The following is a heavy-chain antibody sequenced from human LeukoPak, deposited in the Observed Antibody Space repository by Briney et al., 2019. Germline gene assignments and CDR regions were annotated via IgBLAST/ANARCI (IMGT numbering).Heavy chain of an antibody. V-gene: IGHV4-34*01. J-gene: IGHJ4*02. CDR2: INHSGST. D-gene: IGHD3-22*01. CDR1: GGSFSGYY. Sequence: SETLSLTCAVYGGSFSGYYWSWIRQPPGKGLEWIGEINHSGSTNYNPSLKSRVTISVDTSKNQFSLKLSSVTAADTAVYYCARTRSSGYLTFDYWGQGILVTVSS. CDR3: ARTRSSGYLTFDY.